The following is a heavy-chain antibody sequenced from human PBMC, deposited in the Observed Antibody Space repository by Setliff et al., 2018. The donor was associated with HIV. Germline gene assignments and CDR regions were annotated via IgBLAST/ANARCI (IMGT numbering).Heavy chain of an antibody. CDR1: GGTFSSYS. CDR2: ILPIFGTR. V-gene: IGHV1-69*06. Sequence: SVKVSCKASGGTFSSYSISWVRQAPGQGLEWMGRILPIFGTRDYAQKFQGRVTITADKSTSTAYMELRSLRSEDTAVYYCARGRTQWPNYNYFDPWGLGTLVTVSS. CDR3: ARGRTQWPNYNYFDP. J-gene: IGHJ5*02. D-gene: IGHD6-19*01.